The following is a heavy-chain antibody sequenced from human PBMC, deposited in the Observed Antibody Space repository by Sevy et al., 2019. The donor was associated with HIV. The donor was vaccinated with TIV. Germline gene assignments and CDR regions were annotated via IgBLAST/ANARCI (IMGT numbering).Heavy chain of an antibody. D-gene: IGHD1-1*01. CDR1: GFTFGDYC. V-gene: IGHV3-49*04. Sequence: GGSLRLSCTVSGFTFGDYCMSWVRQAPGKGLEWEAFLKSKAHGGTLDYAASMKGRFTISRDDSKNIAHLQMNDLRTEDTAIYYSTRWKGAQSIFDYWGQGALVTVSS. CDR3: TRWKGAQSIFDY. CDR2: LKSKAHGGTL. J-gene: IGHJ4*02.